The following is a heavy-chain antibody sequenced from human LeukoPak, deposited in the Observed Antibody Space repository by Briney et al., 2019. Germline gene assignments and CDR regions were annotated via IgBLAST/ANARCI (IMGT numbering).Heavy chain of an antibody. J-gene: IGHJ1*01. V-gene: IGHV1-46*01. CDR1: GYTFSSYY. D-gene: IGHD3-9*01. CDR2: IIPSDGFT. CDR3: ARDLYDILTGYYSPAEYFQH. Sequence: ASVKVSCKASGYTFSSYYVHWVRQAPGQGLEWMGMIIPSDGFTSYAQKFQGRVTMTRDTSISTAYMELSRLRSDDTAVYYCARDLYDILTGYYSPAEYFQHWGQGTLVTVSS.